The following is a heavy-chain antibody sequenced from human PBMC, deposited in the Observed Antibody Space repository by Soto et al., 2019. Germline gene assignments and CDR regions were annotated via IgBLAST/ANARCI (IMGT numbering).Heavy chain of an antibody. Sequence: QVHLVQSGGEVKKPGASVKVSCKASGYTFTNYGVAWVRQARGQGLEWMGWTSAYTLNTNYAQKFQGRVTVTTDTSTSTAYMELRSLRPDDTAVYYCARADHGRAPRGGNWFDPWGQGTLVTVSS. D-gene: IGHD4-17*01. CDR3: ARADHGRAPRGGNWFDP. V-gene: IGHV1-18*01. CDR2: TSAYTLNT. J-gene: IGHJ5*02. CDR1: GYTFTNYG.